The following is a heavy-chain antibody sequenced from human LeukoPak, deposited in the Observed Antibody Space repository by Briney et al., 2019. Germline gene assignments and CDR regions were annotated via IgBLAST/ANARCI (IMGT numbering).Heavy chain of an antibody. D-gene: IGHD3-10*01. V-gene: IGHV3-30-3*01. CDR2: ISYDGSNK. CDR3: ARDEDTYYCFDY. J-gene: IGHJ4*02. CDR1: GFTFSYYA. Sequence: GGSLRLSCAASGFTFSYYAMHWVRQAPGKGLEWVAVISYDGSNKYYADSVKGRFTISRDNSKNTLYLQMNSLRAEDTAVYYCARDEDTYYCFDYWGQGTLVTVSS.